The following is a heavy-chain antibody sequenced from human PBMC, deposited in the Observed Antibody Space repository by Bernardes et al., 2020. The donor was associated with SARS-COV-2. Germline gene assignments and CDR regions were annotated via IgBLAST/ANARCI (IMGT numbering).Heavy chain of an antibody. CDR1: GGSISSSSYY. J-gene: IGHJ6*02. D-gene: IGHD2-21*01. CDR3: ARPILFQTYYYGMDV. CDR2: IYYSGST. Sequence: TLSLTCTVSGGSISSSSYYWGWIRQPPGKGLEWIGSIYYSGSTYYNPSLKSRVTISVDTSKNQFSLKLSSVTAADTAVYYCARPILFQTYYYGMDVWGQGTTVTVSS. V-gene: IGHV4-39*01.